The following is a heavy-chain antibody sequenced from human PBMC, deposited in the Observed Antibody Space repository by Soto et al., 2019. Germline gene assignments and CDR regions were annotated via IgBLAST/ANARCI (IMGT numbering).Heavy chain of an antibody. CDR3: AKSTLVAARPWNYYGMDV. CDR2: ISGSGGST. Sequence: GGSLRLSCAASGFTFSSYAMSWVRQAPGKGLEWVSAISGSGGSTYYADSVKGRFTISRDNSKNTLYLQMNSLRAEDTAVYYCAKSTLVAARPWNYYGMDVWRQGTTVTVSS. CDR1: GFTFSSYA. D-gene: IGHD6-6*01. J-gene: IGHJ6*02. V-gene: IGHV3-23*01.